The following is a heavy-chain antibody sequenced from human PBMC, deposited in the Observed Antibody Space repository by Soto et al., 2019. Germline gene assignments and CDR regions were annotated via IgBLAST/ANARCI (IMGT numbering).Heavy chain of an antibody. D-gene: IGHD6-13*01. CDR3: VHTYSITWRNFDY. CDR1: GFSLRTRVVG. CDR2: IYWDDDK. J-gene: IGHJ4*02. V-gene: IGHV2-5*02. Sequence: QITLKESGPTLVKPTQTLTLTCTFYGFSLRTRVVGVGWVRQHPGKALEWLALIYWDDDKLYSPSLKTRLTITKDPSNNHVVLAMTNMDTVDTATYYCVHTYSITWRNFDYWAKGTLVTVSS.